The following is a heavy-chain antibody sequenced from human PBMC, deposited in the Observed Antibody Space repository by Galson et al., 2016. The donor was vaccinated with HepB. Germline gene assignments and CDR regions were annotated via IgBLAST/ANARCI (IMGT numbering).Heavy chain of an antibody. Sequence: SLRLSCAASGFTFSTYAMTWVRQAPGKGLEWLSGISGIGSTYHADSVKGHFTISRDNSKNTLYLQMNSLRAEDTAIYYCAKDISTSSLVVVVTAADYWGQGTLVTVSS. CDR1: GFTFSTYA. V-gene: IGHV3-23*01. D-gene: IGHD2-15*01. CDR2: ISGIGST. CDR3: AKDISTSSLVVVVTAADY. J-gene: IGHJ4*02.